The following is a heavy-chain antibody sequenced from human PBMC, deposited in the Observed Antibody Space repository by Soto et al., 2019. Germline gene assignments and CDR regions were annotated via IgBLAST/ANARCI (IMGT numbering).Heavy chain of an antibody. CDR3: ARGQRFSDWFDP. D-gene: IGHD3-3*01. CDR2: VDSSGGT. V-gene: IGHV4-4*07. J-gene: IGHJ5*02. CDR1: GGSMSSYY. Sequence: TLSLTCTVSGGSMSSYYWTWIRQPAGKGLEWIGRVDSSGGTHYNPSLKSRVTISLDTSKNQFSLRLLSVTDADTAVYYCARGQRFSDWFDPWGQGTLVTV.